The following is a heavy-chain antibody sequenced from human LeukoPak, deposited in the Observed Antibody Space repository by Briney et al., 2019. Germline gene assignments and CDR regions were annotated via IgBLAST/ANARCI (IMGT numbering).Heavy chain of an antibody. D-gene: IGHD3-3*01. CDR3: ARDRGIFGVVMKSYWFDP. Sequence: ASVKVSCKASGYTFSGYYIHWVRQAPGQGLEWMGWISPNSGGTKYAQKFQDRVTMTRDTSITTVYMELSRLTYDDTAVYYCARDRGIFGVVMKSYWFDPWGQGTLVTVSS. J-gene: IGHJ5*02. CDR2: ISPNSGGT. V-gene: IGHV1-2*02. CDR1: GYTFSGYY.